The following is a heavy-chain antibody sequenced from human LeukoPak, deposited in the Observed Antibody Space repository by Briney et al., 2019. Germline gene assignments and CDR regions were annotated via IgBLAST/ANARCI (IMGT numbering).Heavy chain of an antibody. J-gene: IGHJ4*02. V-gene: IGHV1-2*02. CDR2: INPNSGGT. Sequence: ASVKVSCKASGYTFTGYYMHWVRQAPGQGLEWMGWINPNSGGTNYAQKFQGRVTMTRDTSISTAYMELSSLRSEDTAVYYCARGRGDYYDSSGYYLGFDYWGQGTLVTVSS. CDR3: ARGRGDYYDSSGYYLGFDY. D-gene: IGHD3-22*01. CDR1: GYTFTGYY.